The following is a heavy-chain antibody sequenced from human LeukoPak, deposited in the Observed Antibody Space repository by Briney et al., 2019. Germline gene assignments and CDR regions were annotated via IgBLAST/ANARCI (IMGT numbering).Heavy chain of an antibody. CDR2: IYPGDSDT. CDR3: ARHPYSYGLGCLGP. J-gene: IGHJ5*02. V-gene: IGHV5-51*01. D-gene: IGHD5-18*01. Sequence: GESLKISCKGSGYSFTSYWIGWLRQMPGKGLEWMGIIYPGDSDTRYSPSFQGQVTISADKSISTAYLEWSSLKASDTAIYYCARHPYSYGLGCLGPWGQGTLVTVSS. CDR1: GYSFTSYW.